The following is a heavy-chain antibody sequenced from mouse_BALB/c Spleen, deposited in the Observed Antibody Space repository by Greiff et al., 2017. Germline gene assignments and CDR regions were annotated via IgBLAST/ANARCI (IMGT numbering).Heavy chain of an antibody. V-gene: IGHV1-67*01. D-gene: IGHD1-2*01. CDR3: ARSGTTATGAMDY. Sequence: VKLQESGPELVRPGVSVKISCKGSGYTFTDYAMHWVKQSHAKSLEWIGVISTYYGNTNYNQKFKGKATMTVDKSSSTAYMELARLTSEDSAIYYCARSGTTATGAMDYWGQGTSVTVSS. CDR2: ISTYYGNT. J-gene: IGHJ4*01. CDR1: GYTFTDYA.